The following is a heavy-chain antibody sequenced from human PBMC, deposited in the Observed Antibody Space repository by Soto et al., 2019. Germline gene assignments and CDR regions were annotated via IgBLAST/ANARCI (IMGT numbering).Heavy chain of an antibody. CDR1: GFTFSSYA. CDR2: ISVSGGST. V-gene: IGHV3-23*01. CDR3: ANYDSSGNYAGFDY. D-gene: IGHD3-22*01. J-gene: IGHJ4*02. Sequence: GGSLRLSCAASGFTFSSYAMSWVRQAPGKGREWVSTISVSGGSTYYADSVKGRFTISRENSKNTLYLQMNSLRAEDTAVYYCANYDSSGNYAGFDYWGQGTLVTVSS.